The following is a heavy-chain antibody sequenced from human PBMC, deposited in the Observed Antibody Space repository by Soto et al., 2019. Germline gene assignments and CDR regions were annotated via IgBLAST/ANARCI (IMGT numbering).Heavy chain of an antibody. CDR3: ARGKSGWRFDY. J-gene: IGHJ4*02. Sequence: QVQLQQWGAGLLKPSETLSLTCAVYGGSFSGFYWSWIRQPPGMGLEWIGEINHSGSTNYNPSLKSRVTISVDTSKNQFSLKLSSVTAADTAVYYCARGKSGWRFDYWGQDTLVTVSS. CDR2: INHSGST. CDR1: GGSFSGFY. D-gene: IGHD6-19*01. V-gene: IGHV4-34*01.